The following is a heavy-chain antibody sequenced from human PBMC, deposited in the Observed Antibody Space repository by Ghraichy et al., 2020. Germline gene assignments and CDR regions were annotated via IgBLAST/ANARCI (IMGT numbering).Heavy chain of an antibody. D-gene: IGHD1-26*01. CDR2: ISAYNGNT. J-gene: IGHJ5*02. CDR3: ARDLRGATRSYVSENWFDP. V-gene: IGHV1-18*01. Sequence: ASVKVSCKASGYTFTSYGISWVRQAPGQGLEWMGWISAYNGNTNYAQKLQGRVTMTTDTSTSTAYMELRSLRSDDTAVYYCARDLRGATRSYVSENWFDPWGQGTLVTVSS. CDR1: GYTFTSYG.